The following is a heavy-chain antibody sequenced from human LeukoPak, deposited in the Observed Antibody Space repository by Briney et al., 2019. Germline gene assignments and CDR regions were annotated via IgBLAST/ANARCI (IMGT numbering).Heavy chain of an antibody. D-gene: IGHD3-9*01. V-gene: IGHV3-30*02. J-gene: IGHJ4*02. CDR1: GFTFSSYG. CDR3: AKGVRFLDWWILDY. CDR2: IRYDGSNK. Sequence: GGSLRLSCAASGFTFSSYGMHWVRQAPGKGLEWVAFIRYDGSNKYYADSVKGRFTISRDNSKNTLYLQMNSLRAEDTAIYYCAKGVRFLDWWILDYWGQGSLVTVSS.